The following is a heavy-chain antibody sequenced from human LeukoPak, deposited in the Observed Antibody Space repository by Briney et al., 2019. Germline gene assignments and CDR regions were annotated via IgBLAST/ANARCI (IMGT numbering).Heavy chain of an antibody. CDR1: GYTFTGYY. CDR2: INPNSGGT. J-gene: IGHJ4*02. Sequence: ASVKVSCKSSGYTFTGYYMHWLRQAPGQGLEWMGWINPNSGGTNYAQKFQGRVTITADKSTSTAYMELSSLRSEDTAVYYCARGGSYGFYFDYWGQGTLVTVSS. D-gene: IGHD5-18*01. V-gene: IGHV1-2*02. CDR3: ARGGSYGFYFDY.